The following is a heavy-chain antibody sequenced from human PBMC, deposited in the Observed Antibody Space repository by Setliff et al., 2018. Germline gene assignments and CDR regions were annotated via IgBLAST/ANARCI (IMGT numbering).Heavy chain of an antibody. D-gene: IGHD3-22*01. CDR1: GGSISSGTYY. CDR3: ARAHTWSLPNDNSGYPGWFDP. CDR2: IYYSGTT. V-gene: IGHV4-31*03. Sequence: PSETLSLTCTVSGGSISSGTYYWSWIRQHPGKGLEWIGYIYYSGTTYYNPSLKSRVTISVDTSKNQFSLKLSSVTAADTAVYYCARAHTWSLPNDNSGYPGWFDPWGQGTLVTVSS. J-gene: IGHJ5*02.